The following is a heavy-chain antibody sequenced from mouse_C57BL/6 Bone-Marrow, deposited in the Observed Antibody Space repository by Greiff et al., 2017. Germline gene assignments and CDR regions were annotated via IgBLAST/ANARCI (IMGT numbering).Heavy chain of an antibody. D-gene: IGHD2-12*01. CDR1: GYTFTDYY. Sequence: EVQLQQSGPELVKPGASVKISCKASGYTFTDYYMNWVKQSHGKSLEWIGDINPNNGGTSYNQKFKGKATLTVDKSSSTAYMELRSLTSEDSAVYYCTRSDSVAWFAYWGQGTLVTVSA. J-gene: IGHJ3*01. CDR2: INPNNGGT. CDR3: TRSDSVAWFAY. V-gene: IGHV1-26*01.